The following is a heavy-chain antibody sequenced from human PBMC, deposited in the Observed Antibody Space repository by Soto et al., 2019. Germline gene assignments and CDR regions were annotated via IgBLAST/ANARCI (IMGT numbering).Heavy chain of an antibody. D-gene: IGHD2-2*01. CDR2: ISSNGRST. CDR1: GFTFITYA. Sequence: GGSLRLSCATSGFTFITYAMHWVRQAPGKGLECVSAISSNGRSTYYANSVKGRFTISRDNSKNTLYLQMNSLRAEDTAVYYCARDRCSSTSCYVGYFDYWGLGTLVTVSS. CDR3: ARDRCSSTSCYVGYFDY. V-gene: IGHV3-64*01. J-gene: IGHJ4*02.